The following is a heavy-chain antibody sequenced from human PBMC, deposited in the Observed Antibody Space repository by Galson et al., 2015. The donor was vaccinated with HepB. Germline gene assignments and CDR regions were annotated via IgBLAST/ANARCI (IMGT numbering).Heavy chain of an antibody. V-gene: IGHV3-23*01. J-gene: IGHJ5*02. D-gene: IGHD2-2*01. CDR1: GFTFSSYA. CDR3: AKLGYCSSTSCKGNNWFDP. Sequence: SLRLSCAASGFTFSSYATSWVRQAPGKGLEWVSAISGSGGSTYYADSVKGRFTISRDNSKNTLYLQMNSLRAEDTAVYYCAKLGYCSSTSCKGNNWFDPWGQGTLVTVSS. CDR2: ISGSGGST.